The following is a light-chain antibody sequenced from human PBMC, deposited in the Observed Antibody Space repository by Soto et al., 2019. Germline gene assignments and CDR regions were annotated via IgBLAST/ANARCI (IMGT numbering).Light chain of an antibody. J-gene: IGKJ1*01. V-gene: IGKV3-20*01. CDR3: QQYGSSKT. Sequence: EIVLSQSPGTLSLSPGERATLSCRASHGVSNNYLAWYQQKPGQAPRLLIYGASSRATGIPDRFSGSGSGTDFTLTISRLEPEDFAVYYCQQYGSSKTFGQGTKVDI. CDR1: HGVSNNY. CDR2: GAS.